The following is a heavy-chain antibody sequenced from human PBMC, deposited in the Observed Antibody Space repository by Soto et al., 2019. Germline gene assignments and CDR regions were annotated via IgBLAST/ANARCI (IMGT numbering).Heavy chain of an antibody. V-gene: IGHV1-46*01. J-gene: IGHJ4*02. Sequence: GASVKVSCKASGYTFTSYYMHWVRQAPGQGLEWMGIINPSGGSTSYAQKFQGRVTMTRDTSTSTVYMELSSLRSEDTAVYYCARDPKDYDSSGYLFGYWGQGTLVTVSS. CDR2: INPSGGST. CDR3: ARDPKDYDSSGYLFGY. D-gene: IGHD3-22*01. CDR1: GYTFTSYY.